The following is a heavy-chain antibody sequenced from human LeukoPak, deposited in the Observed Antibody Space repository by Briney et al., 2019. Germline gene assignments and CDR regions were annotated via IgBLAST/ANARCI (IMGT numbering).Heavy chain of an antibody. V-gene: IGHV3-23*01. D-gene: IGHD5-24*01. CDR2: ISGSGAST. CDR1: GIMFSGYW. CDR3: TKARSYYYYGMDV. J-gene: IGHJ6*02. Sequence: PGGSLRLSCTASGIMFSGYWMSWVRQAPAKGLEWVSSISGSGASTYYADSVKGRFTISRDNSKTTLYLQMNSLRAEDTAVYYCTKARSYYYYGMDVWGQGTTVSVSS.